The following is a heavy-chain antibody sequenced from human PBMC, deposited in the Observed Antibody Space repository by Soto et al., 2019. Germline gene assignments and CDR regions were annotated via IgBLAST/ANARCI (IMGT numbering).Heavy chain of an antibody. Sequence: QVQLVESGGGVVQPGRSLRLSCAASGFTFSSYAMHWVRQAPGKGLEWVAVISYDGSNKYYADSVKGRFTISRDNSKNTLYLQMNSLRAEDTAVYYCARGAKVVVVAATLRYYYYGMDVWGQGTTVTVSS. CDR1: GFTFSSYA. V-gene: IGHV3-30-3*01. CDR2: ISYDGSNK. D-gene: IGHD2-15*01. CDR3: ARGAKVVVVAATLRYYYYGMDV. J-gene: IGHJ6*02.